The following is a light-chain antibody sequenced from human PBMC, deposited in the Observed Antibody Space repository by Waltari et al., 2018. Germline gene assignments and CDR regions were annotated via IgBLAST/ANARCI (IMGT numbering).Light chain of an antibody. CDR2: GAS. CDR1: QSVSSSY. V-gene: IGKV3-20*01. CDR3: QQYGSSPWT. Sequence: EIVLTQSPGTLSLSPGARATSSCRASQSVSSSYLDWYQQKPGQAPRLLLYGASSRATGIPDRFSGSGSGTDFTLTISRLEPEDFAVYYCQQYGSSPWTFGQGTKVEIK. J-gene: IGKJ1*01.